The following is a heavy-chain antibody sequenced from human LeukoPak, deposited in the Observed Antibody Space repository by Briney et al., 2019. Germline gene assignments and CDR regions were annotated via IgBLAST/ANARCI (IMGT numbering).Heavy chain of an antibody. Sequence: SEALSLTCTVSGGSISSGDYYWSWIRQPPGKGLEWIGEINHSGSTNYNPSLKSRVTISVDTSKNQFSLKLSSVTAADTAVYYCARDHLRGYSYGFKVYYYGMDVWGQGTTVTVSS. CDR3: ARDHLRGYSYGFKVYYYGMDV. J-gene: IGHJ6*02. CDR2: INHSGST. D-gene: IGHD5-18*01. CDR1: GGSISSGDYY. V-gene: IGHV4-39*07.